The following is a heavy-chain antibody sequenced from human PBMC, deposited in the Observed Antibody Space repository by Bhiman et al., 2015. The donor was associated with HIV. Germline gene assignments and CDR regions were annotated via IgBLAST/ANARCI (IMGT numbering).Heavy chain of an antibody. CDR2: ISWNSGTI. J-gene: IGHJ4*02. CDR1: GFTFDDYA. CDR3: ARDLDYGDYLDY. V-gene: IGHV3-9*01. Sequence: EVQLVESGGGLVQPGRSLRLSCAASGFTFDDYAMHWVRQAPGKGLEWVAGISWNSGTIAYAVSVKGRFTISRDNAKKSLYLQMNSLRAEDTAVYYCARDLDYGDYLDYWGQGTLVTVSS. D-gene: IGHD4-17*01.